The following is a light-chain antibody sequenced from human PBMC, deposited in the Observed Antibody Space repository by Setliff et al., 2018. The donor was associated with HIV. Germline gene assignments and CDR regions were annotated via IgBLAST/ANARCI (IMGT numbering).Light chain of an antibody. V-gene: IGLV2-14*03. CDR2: DVS. J-gene: IGLJ1*01. CDR1: SSDVGGYNY. Sequence: QSALTQPASVSGSPGQSITISCTGTSSDVGGYNYVSWYQQHPGKAPKLIIYDVSDRPSGVSRRFSGSKSGNTASLTISGLQAEDEADYYCKSYAANSTPYLFGTGTKVTVL. CDR3: KSYAANSTPYL.